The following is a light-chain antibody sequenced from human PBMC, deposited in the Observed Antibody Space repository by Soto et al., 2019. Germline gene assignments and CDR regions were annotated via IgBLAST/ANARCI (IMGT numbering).Light chain of an antibody. Sequence: QSVLAQPASVSGSPGQSITISCTGTSSDVGGYNYVSWYQQHPGKAPKLMIYEVSNRPSGVSNRYSGSKSGNTASLTISGLQAEDEADYYCSPYTSSSTWVFGGGT. V-gene: IGLV2-14*01. CDR3: SPYTSSSTWV. CDR1: SSDVGGYNY. CDR2: EVS. J-gene: IGLJ3*02.